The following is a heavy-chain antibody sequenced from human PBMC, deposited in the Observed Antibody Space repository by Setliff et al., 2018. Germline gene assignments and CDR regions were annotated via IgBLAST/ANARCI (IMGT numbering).Heavy chain of an antibody. CDR2: VRYDGSNE. D-gene: IGHD5-12*01. V-gene: IGHV3-30*02. CDR3: AKGGRDGYNSLDY. CDR1: GFTFSSYG. J-gene: IGHJ4*02. Sequence: GESLTLSCAASGFTFSSYGMHWVRQAPGKGLEWVAFVRYDGSNEYYGDSVKGRFTISRDNSKNTLYLQMNSLRAEDTAVYYCAKGGRDGYNSLDYWGQGTLVTVSS.